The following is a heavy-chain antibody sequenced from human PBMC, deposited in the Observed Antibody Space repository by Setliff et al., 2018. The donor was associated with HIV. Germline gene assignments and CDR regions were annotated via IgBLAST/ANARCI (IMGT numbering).Heavy chain of an antibody. J-gene: IGHJ3*02. CDR1: GFTFSSYA. CDR3: AKVDTAMWAFDI. Sequence: AGGSLRLSCAASGFTFSSYAMSWVRQAPGKGLEWVSAISGSGGSTYYADSVKGRFTISRDNSKNTLYLQMNSLRAEDTAVYYCAKVDTAMWAFDIWGQGTLVTVSS. D-gene: IGHD5-18*01. CDR2: ISGSGGST. V-gene: IGHV3-23*01.